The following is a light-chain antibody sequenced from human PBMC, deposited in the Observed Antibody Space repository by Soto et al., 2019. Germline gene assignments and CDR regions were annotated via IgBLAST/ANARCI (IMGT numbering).Light chain of an antibody. V-gene: IGKV3-11*01. CDR1: QSVSSY. CDR2: DAS. CDR3: QQRGNWPRT. J-gene: IGKJ1*01. Sequence: EIVFTQSPATLSLSPGERATLSCRASQSVSSYLAWYQQKPGQAPRLLIYDASNRATGIPARFSGSGSGTDFTLTISSLEPEDFAVYYCQQRGNWPRTFGQGTKVDIK.